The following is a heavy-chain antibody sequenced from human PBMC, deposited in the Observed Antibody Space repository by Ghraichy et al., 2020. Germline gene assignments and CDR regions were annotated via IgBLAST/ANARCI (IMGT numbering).Heavy chain of an antibody. Sequence: SVKVSCKASGGTFSSYAISWVRQAPGQGLEWMGGIIPIFGTANYAQKFQGRVTITADESTSTAYMELSSLRSEDTAVYYCARSRVAAATLKPFDYWGQGTLVTVSS. V-gene: IGHV1-69*13. J-gene: IGHJ4*02. CDR1: GGTFSSYA. CDR3: ARSRVAAATLKPFDY. D-gene: IGHD6-13*01. CDR2: IIPIFGTA.